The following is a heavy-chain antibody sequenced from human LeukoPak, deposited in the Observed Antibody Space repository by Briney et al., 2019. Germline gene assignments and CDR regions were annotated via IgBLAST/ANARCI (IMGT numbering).Heavy chain of an antibody. V-gene: IGHV4-59*08. CDR2: IYSSGST. CDR1: GGSFSGYY. D-gene: IGHD1-26*01. CDR3: ARQGSGGRAFDI. J-gene: IGHJ3*02. Sequence: PSETLSLTCAVYGGSFSGYYWSWIRQPPGKGLEWIGYIYSSGSTNSNPSLKSRVTISVDTSKSQFSLKMTSVTATDTAVYYCARQGSGGRAFDIWGQGTMVTVSS.